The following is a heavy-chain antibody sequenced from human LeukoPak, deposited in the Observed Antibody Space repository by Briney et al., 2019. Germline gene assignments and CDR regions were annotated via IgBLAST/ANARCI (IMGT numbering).Heavy chain of an antibody. V-gene: IGHV3-49*04. CDR3: TRYCSSTSCQFDY. CDR2: IRSKAYGGTT. Sequence: PGGSLRLSYTASGFTFGDYAMSWVRQAPGKGLEWVGFIRSKAYGGTTEYAASVKGRFTISRDDSKSIAYLQMNSLKTEDTAVYYCTRYCSSTSCQFDYWGQGTLVTVSS. D-gene: IGHD2-2*01. J-gene: IGHJ4*02. CDR1: GFTFGDYA.